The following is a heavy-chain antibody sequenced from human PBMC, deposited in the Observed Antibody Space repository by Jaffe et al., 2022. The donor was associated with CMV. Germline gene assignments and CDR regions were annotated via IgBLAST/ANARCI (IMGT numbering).Heavy chain of an antibody. Sequence: EVQLVESGGGLVQPGRSLRLSCTASGFTFGDYAMSWVRQAPGKGLEWVGFIRSKAYGGTTEYAASVKGRFTISRDDSKSIAYLQMNSLKTEDTAVYYCTRDLLWLQTYYYYYYMDVWGKGTTVTVSS. J-gene: IGHJ6*03. CDR1: GFTFGDYA. V-gene: IGHV3-49*04. CDR2: IRSKAYGGTT. CDR3: TRDLLWLQTYYYYYYMDV. D-gene: IGHD5-12*01.